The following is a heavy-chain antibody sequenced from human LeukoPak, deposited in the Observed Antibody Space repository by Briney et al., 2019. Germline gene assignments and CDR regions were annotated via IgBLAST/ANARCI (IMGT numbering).Heavy chain of an antibody. Sequence: SETLSLTCTVSGGSISSSSYYWGWIRQPPGKGLEWIGEINHSGSTNYNPSLKSRVTISVDTTKNQFSLKLSSVTAADTAVYYCALPYCSNGVCYTSYFHNWGQGTLVTVSS. CDR2: INHSGST. J-gene: IGHJ4*02. D-gene: IGHD2-8*01. CDR1: GGSISSSSYY. V-gene: IGHV4-39*07. CDR3: ALPYCSNGVCYTSYFHN.